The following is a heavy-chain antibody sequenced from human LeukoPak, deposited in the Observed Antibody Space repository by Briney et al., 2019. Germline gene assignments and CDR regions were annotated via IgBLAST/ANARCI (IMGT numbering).Heavy chain of an antibody. CDR3: ARGGIRSSSSWYHY. CDR1: GFTFSSYA. Sequence: PGGSLRLSCAASGFTFSSYAMHWVRQAPGKGLEGVAVISYDGSNKYYADSVKGRFTISRDNSKNTLYLQMNSLRAEDTAVYYCARGGIRSSSSWYHYWGQGTLVTVSS. J-gene: IGHJ4*02. V-gene: IGHV3-30*04. CDR2: ISYDGSNK. D-gene: IGHD6-13*01.